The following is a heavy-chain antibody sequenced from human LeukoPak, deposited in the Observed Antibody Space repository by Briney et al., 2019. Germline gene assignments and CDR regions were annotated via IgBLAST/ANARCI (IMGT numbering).Heavy chain of an antibody. D-gene: IGHD3-3*01. CDR3: ARGDLLEWYSLDY. Sequence: SETLSLTCTVSGYSISSGFYWGWIRQPPGKGLEWIGNIYHSGSTYYNPSLKSRVTISVDTSQNQFSLKLSSVTAADTAVYYCARGDLLEWYSLDYWGQGTLVTVSS. CDR2: IYHSGST. J-gene: IGHJ4*02. V-gene: IGHV4-38-2*02. CDR1: GYSISSGFY.